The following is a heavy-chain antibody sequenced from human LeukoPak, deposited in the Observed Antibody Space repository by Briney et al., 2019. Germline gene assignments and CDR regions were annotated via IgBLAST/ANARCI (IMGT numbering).Heavy chain of an antibody. CDR1: GFTFSDYY. Sequence: PGGSLRLSCAASGFTFSDYYMSWIRQAPGKGLEWVSYISSSGSYTNYADSVKGRFTISRDNAKNSLYLQMNSLRAEDTAVYYCARGLVTAIKGIGYWGQGTLVTVSS. D-gene: IGHD2-21*02. J-gene: IGHJ4*02. V-gene: IGHV3-11*06. CDR2: ISSSGSYT. CDR3: ARGLVTAIKGIGY.